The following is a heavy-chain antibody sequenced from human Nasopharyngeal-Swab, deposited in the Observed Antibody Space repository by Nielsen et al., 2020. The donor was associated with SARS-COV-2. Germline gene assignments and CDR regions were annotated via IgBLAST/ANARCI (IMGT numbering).Heavy chain of an antibody. V-gene: IGHV3-48*03. CDR3: ARDAARSWYNWFDP. J-gene: IGHJ5*02. CDR2: ISRSGDMI. Sequence: GESLKISCTASGFTFSVYEMNWVRQAPGKGLEWVSYISRSGDMIYYADSVKGRFTISRDNAKNSLFLQMNSLRTEDTALYYCARDAARSWYNWFDPWGQGTLVTVSS. CDR1: GFTFSVYE. D-gene: IGHD6-13*01.